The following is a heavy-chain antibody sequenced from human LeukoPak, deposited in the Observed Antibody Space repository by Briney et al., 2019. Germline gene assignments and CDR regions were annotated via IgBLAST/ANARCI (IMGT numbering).Heavy chain of an antibody. CDR2: INGDGTIT. CDR1: GFAFNNYW. Sequence: GGSLRLSCAASGFAFNNYWMHWVRQTPGKGLVWVSRINGDGTITNYADSVKGRFTISRDNPKNMVYLQMNSPRAEDTAVYYCARIIDYWGQGTLVTVSS. J-gene: IGHJ4*02. CDR3: ARIIDY. V-gene: IGHV3-74*01.